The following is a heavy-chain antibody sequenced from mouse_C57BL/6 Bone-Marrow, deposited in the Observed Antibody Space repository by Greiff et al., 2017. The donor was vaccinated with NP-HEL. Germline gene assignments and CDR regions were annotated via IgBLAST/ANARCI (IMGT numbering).Heavy chain of an antibody. Sequence: EVKLVESGGDLVKPGGSLKLSCAASGFTFSSYGMSWVRQTPDKRLEWVATISSGGSYTYYPDSVKGRFTISRDNAKNTLYLHMSSLKSEDTAMYYCARQVLYAMDYWGQGTSVTVSS. V-gene: IGHV5-6*01. CDR2: ISSGGSYT. CDR1: GFTFSSYG. J-gene: IGHJ4*01. CDR3: ARQVLYAMDY.